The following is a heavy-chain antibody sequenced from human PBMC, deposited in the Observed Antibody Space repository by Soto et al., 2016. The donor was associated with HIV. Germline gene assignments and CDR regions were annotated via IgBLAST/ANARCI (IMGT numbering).Heavy chain of an antibody. CDR3: AKSVDYGDYSPLDY. CDR1: GFTFDDYA. V-gene: IGHV3-43*02. D-gene: IGHD4-17*01. Sequence: EVQLVESGGGVVQPGGSLRLSCAASGFTFDDYAMHWVRQAPGKSLEWVSLIVGDSGTTYYADSVKGRFTISRDNIKDSLYLQMNSLRTEDTALYYCAKSVDYGDYSPLDYWAREPWSPSPQ. J-gene: IGHJ4*02. CDR2: IVGDSGTT.